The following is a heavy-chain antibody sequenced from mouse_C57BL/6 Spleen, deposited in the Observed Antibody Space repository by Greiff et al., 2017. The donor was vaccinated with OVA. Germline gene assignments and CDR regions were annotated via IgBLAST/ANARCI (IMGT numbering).Heavy chain of an antibody. V-gene: IGHV1-81*01. D-gene: IGHD1-1*01. CDR1: GYTFTSYG. CDR2: IYPRSGNT. J-gene: IGHJ4*01. Sequence: QVQLQQSGAELARPGASVKLSCKASGYTFTSYGISWVKHRTGQGLEWIGEIYPRSGNTYYNEKFKGKATLTADKSSSTAYMELRSLTSEDSAVYFCARGDGSSLYAMDYWGQGTSVTVSS. CDR3: ARGDGSSLYAMDY.